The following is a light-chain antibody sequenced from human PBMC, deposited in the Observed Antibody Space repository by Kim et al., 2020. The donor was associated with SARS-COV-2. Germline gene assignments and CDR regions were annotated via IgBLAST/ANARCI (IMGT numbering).Light chain of an antibody. CDR2: GKY. Sequence: SSELTQDPAVSVALGQTVRITCQGDSLRSYYATWYQQKPGQAPILVIYGKYNRPSGIPDRFSGSTSGNTASLTITGTQAGDEADYYFNSRDSNDNLVFCG. CDR1: SLRSYY. V-gene: IGLV3-19*01. CDR3: NSRDSNDNLV. J-gene: IGLJ2*01.